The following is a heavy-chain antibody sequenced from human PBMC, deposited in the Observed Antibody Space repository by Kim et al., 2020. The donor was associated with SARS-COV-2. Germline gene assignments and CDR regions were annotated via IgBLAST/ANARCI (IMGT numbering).Heavy chain of an antibody. J-gene: IGHJ3*01. CDR3: ARNYYDSRVYYRVDNDAF. CDR2: IIPIFGAA. CDR1: GGTFSSYA. V-gene: IGHV1-69*13. Sequence: ASVKVSCKASGGTFSSYAISWVRQAPGQGLEWMGGIIPIFGAANYAQKFKGRATFTGDESRSPATLDLSSLRFEDPAVNYFARNYYDSRVYYRVDNDAF. D-gene: IGHD3-22*01.